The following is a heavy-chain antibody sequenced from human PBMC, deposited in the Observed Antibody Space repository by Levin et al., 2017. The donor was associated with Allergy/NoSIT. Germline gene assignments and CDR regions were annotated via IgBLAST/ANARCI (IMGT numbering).Heavy chain of an antibody. CDR3: ARNGGTYPRFYFDY. D-gene: IGHD1-1*01. Sequence: GGSLRLSCTTSGFKFGDHAVSWFRQAPGKGLEWVGFIRGKDFGATTEYAASVKVRFTISRDDSESIAYLQMDSLKTEDTALYYCARNGGTYPRFYFDYCGQGTLVTVSS. V-gene: IGHV3-49*03. J-gene: IGHJ4*02. CDR2: IRGKDFGATT. CDR1: GFKFGDHA.